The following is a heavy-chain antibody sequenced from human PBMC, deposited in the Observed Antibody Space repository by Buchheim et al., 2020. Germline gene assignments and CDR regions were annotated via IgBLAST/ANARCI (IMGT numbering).Heavy chain of an antibody. D-gene: IGHD6-19*01. J-gene: IGHJ4*02. Sequence: QAQLQESGPGLVKPSETLSLTCTVSGGSISSYHWSWIRQPPGNGQEWIGQISSGGSTSYNPSLATRVTISLDTSKNQFSLKLRSMTAADTAVYYCERASYTSDGYRLFDYWGQGTL. CDR3: ERASYTSDGYRLFDY. CDR1: GGSISSYH. CDR2: ISSGGST. V-gene: IGHV4-59*13.